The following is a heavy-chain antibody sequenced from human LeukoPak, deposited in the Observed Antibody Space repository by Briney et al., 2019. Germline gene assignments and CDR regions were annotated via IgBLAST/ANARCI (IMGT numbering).Heavy chain of an antibody. Sequence: PSETLSLTCAVSGYSISSGYYWGWIRQPPGKGLEWIGSIYYSGSTYYNPSLKSRVTISVDTSKNQFSLKLSSVTAADTAVYYCARWGQLNWFDPWGQGTLVTVSS. CDR2: IYYSGST. V-gene: IGHV4-38-2*01. CDR1: GYSISSGYY. J-gene: IGHJ5*02. D-gene: IGHD2-2*01. CDR3: ARWGQLNWFDP.